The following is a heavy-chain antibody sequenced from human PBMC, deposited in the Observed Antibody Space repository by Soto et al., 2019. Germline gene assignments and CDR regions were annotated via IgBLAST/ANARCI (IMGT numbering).Heavy chain of an antibody. D-gene: IGHD6-13*01. CDR2: IYYSGST. Sequence: QVQLQESGPGLVKPSQTLSLTCTVSGGSISSGGYYWSWIRQHPGKGLEWIGYIYYSGSTYYNPSRKSQITISVDTSKNPFSRKLSSVTAADTAVYYCAIAVQYSSSWYVNYWGQGTLVTVSS. CDR3: AIAVQYSSSWYVNY. V-gene: IGHV4-31*01. CDR1: GGSISSGGYY. J-gene: IGHJ4*02.